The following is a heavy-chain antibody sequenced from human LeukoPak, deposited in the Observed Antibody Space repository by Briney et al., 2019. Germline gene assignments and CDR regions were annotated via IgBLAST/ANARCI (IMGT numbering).Heavy chain of an antibody. Sequence: ETLSLTCAVYGGSFSGYYWSWIRQPPGKGLEWIGEINHSGSTNYNPSLKSRVTISVDTSKNQFSLKLSSVTAADTAVYYCARGRVIFGYCSSTSCYGFDYWGQGTLVTVSS. V-gene: IGHV4-34*01. J-gene: IGHJ4*02. CDR2: INHSGST. CDR3: ARGRVIFGYCSSTSCYGFDY. D-gene: IGHD2-2*01. CDR1: GGSFSGYY.